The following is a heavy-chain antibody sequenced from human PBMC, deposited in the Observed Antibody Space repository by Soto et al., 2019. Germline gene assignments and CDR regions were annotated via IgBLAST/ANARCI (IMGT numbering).Heavy chain of an antibody. CDR3: AKTVTTYCFDY. CDR1: GFPFSSYA. CDR2: IRGSGGST. D-gene: IGHD4-17*01. V-gene: IGHV3-23*01. J-gene: IGHJ4*02. Sequence: GGSLRLSCAASGFPFSSYAMSWVRQAPGKGLEWVSAIRGSGGSTYYADSVKGRFTISRDNSKNTLYLQMNSLGAEDTAVYYCAKTVTTYCFDYWGQGTLVTVSS.